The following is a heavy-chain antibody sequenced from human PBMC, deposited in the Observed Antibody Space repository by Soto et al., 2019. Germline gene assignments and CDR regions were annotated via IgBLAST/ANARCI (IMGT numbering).Heavy chain of an antibody. D-gene: IGHD6-13*01. Sequence: ASVKVSCKASGYTFTGYYMHWARQAPGQGLEWMGWINPNSGGTNYAQKFQGWVTMTRDTSISTAYMELSRLRSDDTAVYYCARDQGASSSWASYYYYGMDVWGQGTTVTVSS. CDR1: GYTFTGYY. J-gene: IGHJ6*02. CDR2: INPNSGGT. CDR3: ARDQGASSSWASYYYYGMDV. V-gene: IGHV1-2*04.